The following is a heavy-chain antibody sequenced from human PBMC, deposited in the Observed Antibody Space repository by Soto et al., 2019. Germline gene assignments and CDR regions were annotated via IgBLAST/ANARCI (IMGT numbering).Heavy chain of an antibody. CDR1: GGPFNGFY. CDR2: SNDREY. V-gene: IGHV4-34*01. Sequence: QVQLQQWGAGLLKPSETLSLTCGVYGGPFNGFYWSWVRQPPGKGLEWIGESNDREYNYSPSFKIPRTMSSDASKKQFYLTLTSVTAADTAVYYCARLGWLNPPTRPEHYFHEMDVWGQGTSVIVSS. CDR3: ARLGWLNPPTRPEHYFHEMDV. J-gene: IGHJ6*02. D-gene: IGHD5-12*01.